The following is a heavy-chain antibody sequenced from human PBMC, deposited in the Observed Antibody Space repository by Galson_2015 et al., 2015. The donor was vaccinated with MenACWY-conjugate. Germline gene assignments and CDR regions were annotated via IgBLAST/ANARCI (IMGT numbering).Heavy chain of an antibody. D-gene: IGHD1-26*01. CDR1: GYIFTTYW. V-gene: IGHV5-51*01. CDR2: ISPGDSNT. CDR3: ARHPPGGRGMDV. Sequence: SGAEVKKPGESLKISCKASGYIFTTYWIAWVRQMPGKGLEWMGLISPGDSNTRYSPSFQGQVTISVDKSISTAYLRWSSLKASDTAMYYCARHPPGGRGMDVWGQGTTVTVSS. J-gene: IGHJ6*02.